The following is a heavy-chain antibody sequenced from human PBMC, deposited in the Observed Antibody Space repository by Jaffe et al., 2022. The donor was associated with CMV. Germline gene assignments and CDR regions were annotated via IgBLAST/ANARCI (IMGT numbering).Heavy chain of an antibody. CDR2: ISSSSSYT. D-gene: IGHD4-17*01. CDR1: GFTFSDYY. J-gene: IGHJ4*02. V-gene: IGHV3-11*06. Sequence: QVQLVESGGGLVKPGGSLRLSCAASGFTFSDYYMSWIRQAPGKGLEWVSYISSSSSYTNYADSVKGRFTISRDNAKNSLYLQMNSLRAEDTAVYYCARDLEPYGGNSYYFDYWGQGTLVTVSS. CDR3: ARDLEPYGGNSYYFDY.